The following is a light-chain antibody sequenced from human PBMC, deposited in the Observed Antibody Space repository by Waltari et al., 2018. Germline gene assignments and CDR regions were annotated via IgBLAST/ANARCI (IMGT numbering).Light chain of an antibody. Sequence: SSELTQDPAVSVALGQTVRITCQGDSPRTYSADWYQQRPGQAPILVLFSTDDRPSGIPDRFSGSSSRDTASVTITGTQAEDEADYYCASRDPTANAVVFGGGTKLTVL. CDR1: SPRTYS. CDR2: STD. V-gene: IGLV3-19*01. CDR3: ASRDPTANAVV. J-gene: IGLJ2*01.